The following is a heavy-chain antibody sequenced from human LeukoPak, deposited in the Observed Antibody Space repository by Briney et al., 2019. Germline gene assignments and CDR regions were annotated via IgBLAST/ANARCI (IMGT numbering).Heavy chain of an antibody. D-gene: IGHD7-27*01. J-gene: IGHJ4*02. CDR1: VFTFSSYA. CDR3: ARHWEFDY. CDR2: LSSHGSDK. V-gene: IGHV3-30-3*01. Sequence: GRSLTLSCAASVFTFSSYAMHWVRQAPGRGLEWVTALSSHGSDKFYTDSVQGRFTISRDNSKSTLYLQMDSLRAEDTAVYYCARHWEFDYWGQGTLVTVSS.